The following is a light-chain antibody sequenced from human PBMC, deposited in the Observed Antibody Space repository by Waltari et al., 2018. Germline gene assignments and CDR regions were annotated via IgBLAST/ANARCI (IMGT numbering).Light chain of an antibody. J-gene: IGLJ2*01. CDR1: NIGSIR. V-gene: IGLV3-21*04. Sequence: SYVLTQPPSVSVAPGKTATISCGGTNIGSIRVHWYQQNAGQAPVLVIYYDSDRPSGIPERISVSNSGDTATLTISRVEAGDEASYYCQVWDSESDHVVYGGGTKLTVL. CDR3: QVWDSESDHVV. CDR2: YDS.